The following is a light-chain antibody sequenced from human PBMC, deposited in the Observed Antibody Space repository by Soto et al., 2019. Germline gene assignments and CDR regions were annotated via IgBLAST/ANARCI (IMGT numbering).Light chain of an antibody. CDR1: SSDVGGYNY. CDR2: DVS. V-gene: IGLV2-14*01. J-gene: IGLJ3*02. Sequence: QSALTQPASVSGSPGQSITISCTGTSSDVGGYNYVSWYQQHPGKAPKVMIYDVSNRPSGVSNRFSGSKSGYTASLTISGLQAEDEADYYCSSYTITSTLVLGGGTKVTV. CDR3: SSYTITSTLV.